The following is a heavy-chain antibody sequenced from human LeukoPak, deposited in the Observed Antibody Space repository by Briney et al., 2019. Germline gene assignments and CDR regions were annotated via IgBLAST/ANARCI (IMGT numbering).Heavy chain of an antibody. D-gene: IGHD3-10*01. CDR2: IYSSGNN. Sequence: SETLSLTCSLSGGSITNYYWSWIRQPPGKGLEWIAWIYSSGNNAYNPTPKSRVTISLGTSNTQFSLRLTSVTTSDTAVYYCARAGEYTGSGPTWAFDIWGKGTMVTVSS. CDR3: ARAGEYTGSGPTWAFDI. CDR1: GGSITNYY. V-gene: IGHV4-4*09. J-gene: IGHJ3*02.